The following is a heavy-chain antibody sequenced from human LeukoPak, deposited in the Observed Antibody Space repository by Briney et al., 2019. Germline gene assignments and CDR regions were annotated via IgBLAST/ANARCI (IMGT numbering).Heavy chain of an antibody. Sequence: PGGSLRLSCAASGFTFSSYGMHWVRQAPGKGLEWVALIWYDGSNKYYADSVKGRFTISRDNSKNTLYLQMNSLRAEDTAVYYCAKVTGDYFDTSGAFDYWGQGTLVTVSS. J-gene: IGHJ4*02. CDR3: AKVTGDYFDTSGAFDY. D-gene: IGHD3-22*01. V-gene: IGHV3-33*06. CDR2: IWYDGSNK. CDR1: GFTFSSYG.